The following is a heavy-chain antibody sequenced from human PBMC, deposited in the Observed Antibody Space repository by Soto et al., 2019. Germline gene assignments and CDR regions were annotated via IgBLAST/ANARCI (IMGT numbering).Heavy chain of an antibody. D-gene: IGHD6-19*01. Sequence: QVQLVESGGGLVKPGGSLRLSCAASGFTFSDYYMSWIRQAPGKGLEWVSFITSGGTTTYYADSVKGRFTISRDNAKNSLYVQMNSLRAEETAIYYCAKWYSSGWGFDYWGQGTLVTVSS. V-gene: IGHV3-11*01. CDR2: ITSGGTTT. CDR1: GFTFSDYY. CDR3: AKWYSSGWGFDY. J-gene: IGHJ4*02.